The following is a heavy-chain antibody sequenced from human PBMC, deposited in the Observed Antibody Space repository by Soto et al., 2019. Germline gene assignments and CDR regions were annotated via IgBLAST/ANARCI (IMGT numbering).Heavy chain of an antibody. Sequence: QVQLQQWGAGLLKPSETLSLTCAVYGGSFSGYYWSWIRQPPGKGLEWIGEIYHSGSTNYNPSLKSRVTISVDTSKNQFSLKLSSVTAADTAVYYCARGVLRFLEWLSPLDYWGQGTLVTVSS. D-gene: IGHD3-3*01. CDR2: IYHSGST. V-gene: IGHV4-34*01. CDR1: GGSFSGYY. J-gene: IGHJ4*02. CDR3: ARGVLRFLEWLSPLDY.